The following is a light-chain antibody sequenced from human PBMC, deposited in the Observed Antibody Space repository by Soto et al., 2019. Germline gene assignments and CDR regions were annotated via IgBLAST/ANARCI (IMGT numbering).Light chain of an antibody. V-gene: IGKV3-20*01. J-gene: IGKJ5*01. CDR3: QQYGSSPPIT. CDR2: GAS. Sequence: EIVLTQSPGTVSLSPLEIATLSFMASQSVSSSYLAWYQQKPGQAPRLLIYGASSRATGIPDRFSGSGSGTDFTLTISRLEPEDFAVYYCQQYGSSPPITFGQGTRLEIK. CDR1: QSVSSSY.